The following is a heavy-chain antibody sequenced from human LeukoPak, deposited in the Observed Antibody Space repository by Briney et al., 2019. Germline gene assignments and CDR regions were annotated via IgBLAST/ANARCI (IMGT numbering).Heavy chain of an antibody. J-gene: IGHJ4*02. V-gene: IGHV1-2*06. CDR2: INPNSGGT. D-gene: IGHD5-12*01. CDR1: GYTFTGYY. CDR3: ARGRIGTNPSGYLT. Sequence: ASVKVSCKASGYTFTGYYMHWVRQAPGQALEWMGRINPNSGGTKYAQKFQGRVTMTMDTSISTAYMELSRLRSDDTAVYYCARGRIGTNPSGYLTWGQGTLVTVPS.